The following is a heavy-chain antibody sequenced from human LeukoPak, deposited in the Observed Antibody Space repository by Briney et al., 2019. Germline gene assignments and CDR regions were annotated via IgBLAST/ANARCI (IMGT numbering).Heavy chain of an antibody. CDR1: GGSISSYY. Sequence: SETLSLTCTVSGGSISSYYWSWIRQPPGKGLEWIGYIYYSGSTNYNPSLKSRVTISVDTSKNQFSLKLSSVTAADTAVYYCARDSGLYYYGSGSYLGYWGQGTLATVSS. D-gene: IGHD3-10*01. J-gene: IGHJ4*02. V-gene: IGHV4-59*01. CDR3: ARDSGLYYYGSGSYLGY. CDR2: IYYSGST.